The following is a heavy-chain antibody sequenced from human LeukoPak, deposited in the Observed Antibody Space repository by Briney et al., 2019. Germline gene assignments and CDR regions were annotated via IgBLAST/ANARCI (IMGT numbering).Heavy chain of an antibody. V-gene: IGHV1-2*02. CDR1: GYTFTGYY. J-gene: IGHJ5*02. Sequence: VASVKVSCKASGYTFTGYYMHWVRQAPGQGLEWMGWINPNSGGTNYAQKFQGRVTMTRDTSISTAYMELSRLRSDDTAVYYCARDRSSWYNNWFDPWGQGTLVTVSS. CDR3: ARDRSSWYNNWFDP. D-gene: IGHD6-13*01. CDR2: INPNSGGT.